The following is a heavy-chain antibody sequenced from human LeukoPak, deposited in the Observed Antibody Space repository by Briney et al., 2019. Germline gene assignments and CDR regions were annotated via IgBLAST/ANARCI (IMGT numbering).Heavy chain of an antibody. D-gene: IGHD4-17*01. CDR2: IYPGDSDA. CDR3: ARHLGGDYGYRYYGMDV. J-gene: IGHJ6*02. CDR1: GYSFTSYW. Sequence: GESLKISCKGSGYSFTSYWIGWVRQMPGKGLEWMGIIYPGDSDARYSPSFQGQVTISADKSISTAYLQWSSLKASDTAMYYCARHLGGDYGYRYYGMDVWGQGTTVTVSS. V-gene: IGHV5-51*01.